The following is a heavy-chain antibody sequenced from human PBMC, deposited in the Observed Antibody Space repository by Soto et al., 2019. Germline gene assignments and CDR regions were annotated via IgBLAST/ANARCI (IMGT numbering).Heavy chain of an antibody. Sequence: QVQLADSGGGVVQPGGSLRLSCAVSGFAFSSYAMHWVRQAPGQGLAWVSTISYDTTKEYYADSVNGRFTISRDNSKSMVFLQMRSLRPDDMAVYYCATEALSSITVVVPTFGYWGQGMLVTVSS. CDR3: ATEALSSITVVVPTFGY. CDR2: ISYDTTKE. CDR1: GFAFSSYA. D-gene: IGHD5-12*01. J-gene: IGHJ1*01. V-gene: IGHV3-30-3*01.